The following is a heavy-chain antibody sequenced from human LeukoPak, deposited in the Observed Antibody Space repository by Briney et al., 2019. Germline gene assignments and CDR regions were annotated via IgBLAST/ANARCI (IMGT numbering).Heavy chain of an antibody. V-gene: IGHV4-59*01. CDR2: IYYSGST. CDR3: ARVGILRFPSNWSDP. Sequence: PSETVSLTCTVSGASISSYYWSWIRQPPGKGLEWIGYIYYSGSTRYNPSLKSRVTISVDTSKNQFSLKLSSVTAADTAVYYCARVGILRFPSNWSDPWGQGTLVTVSS. J-gene: IGHJ5*02. D-gene: IGHD3-3*01. CDR1: GASISSYY.